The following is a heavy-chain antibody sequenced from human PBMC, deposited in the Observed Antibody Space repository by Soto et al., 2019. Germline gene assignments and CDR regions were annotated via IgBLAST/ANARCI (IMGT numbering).Heavy chain of an antibody. J-gene: IGHJ4*02. Sequence: QVQLVESGGGVVQPGRSLRLSCAASGFTFSSYAMHWVRQAPGKGLEWVAVISYDGSNKYYADSVKGRFTISRDNSKNTLYLQMNSLRAEDTAVYYGARGFLAYGDWGIDYWGQGTLVTVSS. V-gene: IGHV3-30-3*01. CDR1: GFTFSSYA. CDR2: ISYDGSNK. D-gene: IGHD2-21*01. CDR3: ARGFLAYGDWGIDY.